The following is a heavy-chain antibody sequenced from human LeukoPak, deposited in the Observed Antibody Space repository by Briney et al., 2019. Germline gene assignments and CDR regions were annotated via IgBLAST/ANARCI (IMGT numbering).Heavy chain of an antibody. CDR2: IYYSGST. D-gene: IGHD1-26*01. CDR3: ARDGGSLGDYYYYMDV. CDR1: GGSISSYY. J-gene: IGHJ6*03. Sequence: SETLSLTCTVSGGSISSYYWSWIRQPPGKGLEWIGYIYYSGSTNYNPSLKSRVTISVDTSKNQFSLKLSSVTAADTAVYYCARDGGSLGDYYYYMDVWGKGTTITVSS. V-gene: IGHV4-59*01.